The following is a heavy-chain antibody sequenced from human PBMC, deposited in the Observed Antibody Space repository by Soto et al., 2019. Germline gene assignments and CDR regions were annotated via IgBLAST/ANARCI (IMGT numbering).Heavy chain of an antibody. CDR2: IIPIFGTA. CDR3: ARSGYSSGWSNCLAP. D-gene: IGHD6-19*01. Sequence: RWVYHAPKKGLEWMGGIIPIFGTANYAQKFQGRVTITADESTSTAYMELSSLRSEDTAVYYFARSGYSSGWSNCLAPWGQRSPVTVSS. J-gene: IGHJ6*01. V-gene: IGHV1-69*01.